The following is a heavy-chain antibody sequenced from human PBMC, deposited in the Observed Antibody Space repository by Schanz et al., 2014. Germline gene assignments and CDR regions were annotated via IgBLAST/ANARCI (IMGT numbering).Heavy chain of an antibody. CDR2: ISGSGGST. CDR3: AKRVVVVGKIYYFDY. D-gene: IGHD2-15*01. J-gene: IGHJ4*02. V-gene: IGHV3-23*04. CDR1: GFTFNNYG. Sequence: VQLVESGGGVVRPGRSLRLSCAASGFTFNNYGMHWVRQAPGKGLEWVAGISGSGGSTDYADSVKGRFIIPRDNSKNTLYLQMNSLRAEDTAVYYCAKRVVVVGKIYYFDYWGQGTLVTVSS.